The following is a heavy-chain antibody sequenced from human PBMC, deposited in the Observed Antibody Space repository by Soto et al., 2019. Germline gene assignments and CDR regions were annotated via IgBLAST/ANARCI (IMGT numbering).Heavy chain of an antibody. V-gene: IGHV4-31*03. CDR2: IYYSGST. J-gene: IGHJ5*02. CDR1: GGSISSGGYY. D-gene: IGHD3-10*02. CDR3: ARVNRSLFGELLLEVWFDP. Sequence: SETLSLTCTVSGGSISSGGYYWSWIRQHPGKGLEWIGYIYYSGSTYYNPSLKSRVTISVDTSKNQFSLKLSSVTAADTAVYYCARVNRSLFGELLLEVWFDPWGQGTLVTVSS.